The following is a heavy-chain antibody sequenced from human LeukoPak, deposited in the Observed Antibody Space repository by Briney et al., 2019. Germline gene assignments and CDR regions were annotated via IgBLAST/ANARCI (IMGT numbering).Heavy chain of an antibody. J-gene: IGHJ3*02. CDR1: GGTFSSYA. CDR3: AREGPQDAFDI. V-gene: IGHV1-3*01. CDR2: INAGNGNT. Sequence: GASVKVSCKASGGTFSSYAISWVRQAPGQRLEWMGWINAGNGNTKYSQKFQGRVTITRDTSASTAYMELSSLRSEDTAVYYCAREGPQDAFDIWGQGTMVTVSS.